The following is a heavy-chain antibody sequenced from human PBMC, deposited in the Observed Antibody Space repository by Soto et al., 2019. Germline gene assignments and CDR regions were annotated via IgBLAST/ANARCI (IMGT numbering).Heavy chain of an antibody. CDR1: GFTFSSYA. CDR3: ARDRLPMGGHDAFDI. CDR2: ISGNGGST. J-gene: IGHJ3*02. Sequence: PGGSLRLSCAASGFTFSSYAMSWVRQASGKGLEWVSAISGNGGSTFYADSVKGRFTISRDNSKNTVYMQMNSLRAEDTAVYYCARDRLPMGGHDAFDIWGQGTMVTVSS. V-gene: IGHV3-23*01. D-gene: IGHD2-15*01.